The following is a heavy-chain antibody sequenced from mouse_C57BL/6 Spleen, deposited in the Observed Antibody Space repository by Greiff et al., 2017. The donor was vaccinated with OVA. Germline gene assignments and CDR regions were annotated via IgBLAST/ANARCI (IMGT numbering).Heavy chain of an antibody. D-gene: IGHD2-3*01. CDR2: INYDGSST. CDR3: ARGSIDGYPFAY. Sequence: EVMLVESEGGLVQPGSSMKLSCTASGFTFSDYYMAWVRQVPEKGLEWVANINYDGSSTYYLDSLKSRFIISSDNAKNILYLQMSSLKSEDTATYYCARGSIDGYPFAYWGQGTLVTVSA. CDR1: GFTFSDYY. V-gene: IGHV5-16*01. J-gene: IGHJ3*01.